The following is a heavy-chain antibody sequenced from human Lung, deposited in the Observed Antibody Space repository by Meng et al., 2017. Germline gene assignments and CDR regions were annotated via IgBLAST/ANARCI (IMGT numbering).Heavy chain of an antibody. J-gene: IGHJ4*02. CDR3: VRDEDISSAGKLFGDY. CDR1: GYNFPDYW. V-gene: IGHV1-2*06. D-gene: IGHD6-13*01. CDR2: IDPKSGDT. Sequence: QGRLWRLGAELKKPGASVKVSCKPSGYNFPDYWLHWVRRAPGQGLEWMGRIDPKSGDTHYAQRFQGRVTMTGDTSISTAYMELSGLRSDDTAMYYCVRDEDISSAGKLFGDYWGQGTLVTVSS.